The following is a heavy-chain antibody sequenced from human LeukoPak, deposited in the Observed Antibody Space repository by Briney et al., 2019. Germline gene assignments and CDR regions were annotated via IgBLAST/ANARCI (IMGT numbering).Heavy chain of an antibody. Sequence: SETLSLTCTVSGGSISSYYWSWIRQPPGKGLEWIGYIYYSGSTNYNPSLKSRVTISVDTSKNQFSLELSSVTAADTAVYYCARGSRIAARPDYFDYWGQGTLVTVSS. V-gene: IGHV4-59*12. CDR3: ARGSRIAARPDYFDY. CDR2: IYYSGST. CDR1: GGSISSYY. D-gene: IGHD6-6*01. J-gene: IGHJ4*02.